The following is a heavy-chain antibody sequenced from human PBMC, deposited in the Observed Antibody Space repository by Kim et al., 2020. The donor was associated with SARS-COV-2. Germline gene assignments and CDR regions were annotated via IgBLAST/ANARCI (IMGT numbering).Heavy chain of an antibody. CDR2: IWYDGSNQ. CDR1: GFTFSSYG. CDR3: AREGSGSYHPPFDY. D-gene: IGHD3-16*02. Sequence: GGSLRLSCAASGFTFSSYGMHWVRQAPGKGLEWVAVIWYDGSNQYYADSAKGRFTISRDNSKNTLYLQMNSLRAEDTAVYYCAREGSGSYHPPFDYWGQGTLVTVSS. J-gene: IGHJ4*02. V-gene: IGHV3-33*01.